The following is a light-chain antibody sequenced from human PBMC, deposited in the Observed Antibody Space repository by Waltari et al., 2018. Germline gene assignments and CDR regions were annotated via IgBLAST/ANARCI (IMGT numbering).Light chain of an antibody. J-gene: IGKJ4*01. CDR3: QQYDGIVLT. V-gene: IGKV3-20*01. CDR1: QTVSSIS. Sequence: VLTQSPGTLSLSSGERDTLSCRASQTVSSISLSWYQQTPGHAPRLLIYGASTRATGIPDRFSGSGSGTDFTLTISRLEPEDFAVYYCQQYDGIVLTFGGGTKAEI. CDR2: GAS.